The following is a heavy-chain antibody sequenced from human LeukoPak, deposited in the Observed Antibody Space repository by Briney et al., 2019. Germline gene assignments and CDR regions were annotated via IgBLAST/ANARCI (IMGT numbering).Heavy chain of an antibody. CDR1: GGPTSSYY. CDR2: IYYSGST. V-gene: IGHV4-59*01. Sequence: SETLSLTCTVSGGPTSSYYWSWIRQPPGKGLEWIGYIYYSGSTDYNPSLKSRVTMSVDTSKNQFSLKLSSVTAADTAVYYCARGAYYYDSSGYYFDYWGQGTLVTVSS. J-gene: IGHJ4*02. D-gene: IGHD3-22*01. CDR3: ARGAYYYDSSGYYFDY.